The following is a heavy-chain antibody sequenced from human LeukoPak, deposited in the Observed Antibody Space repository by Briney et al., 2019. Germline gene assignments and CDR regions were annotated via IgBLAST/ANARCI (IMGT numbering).Heavy chain of an antibody. CDR3: ARRVVRFGELLSDYYYYYMDV. J-gene: IGHJ6*03. Sequence: GGSLRLSCAASGFTFSDYYMSWIRQAPGRGLEWVSYISSSGSTIYYADSVKGRFTISRDNAKNSLYLQMNSLRAEDTAVYYCARRVVRFGELLSDYYYYYMDVWGKGTTVTISS. V-gene: IGHV3-11*01. CDR1: GFTFSDYY. D-gene: IGHD3-10*01. CDR2: ISSSGSTI.